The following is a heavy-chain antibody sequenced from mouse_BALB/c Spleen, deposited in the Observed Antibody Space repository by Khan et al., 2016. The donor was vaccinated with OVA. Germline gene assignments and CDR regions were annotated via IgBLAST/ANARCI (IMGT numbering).Heavy chain of an antibody. Sequence: EMELVESGGGLVQPGGSRKLSCAASGFTFIDYGMAWVRQTPGKGPEWIAFISSVAYSIYYADTVTGRFTISRENAKNTLFLEMSSMRSDDTARYYCARGGFSYWGQGTLVTVSA. J-gene: IGHJ3*01. CDR2: ISSVAYSI. CDR1: GFTFIDYG. CDR3: ARGGFSY. V-gene: IGHV5-15*02.